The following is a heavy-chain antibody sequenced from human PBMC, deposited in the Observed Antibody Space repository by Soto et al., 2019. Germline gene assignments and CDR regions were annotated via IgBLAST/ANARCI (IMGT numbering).Heavy chain of an antibody. D-gene: IGHD3-16*01. J-gene: IGHJ4*02. CDR2: IHYSGATP. Sequence: QVQLVQSGAEVKRPGASVKVSCKASGYTFTNYYMHWVRQAPGQGLEWMGVIHYSGATPTYAQKFQGRGSMAREPAPGTGYGGLGRLDSEDTAGYYWARGGPDFGTIGSFDYRGQGTLGALSS. V-gene: IGHV1-46*01. CDR1: GYTFTNYY. CDR3: ARGGPDFGTIGSFDY.